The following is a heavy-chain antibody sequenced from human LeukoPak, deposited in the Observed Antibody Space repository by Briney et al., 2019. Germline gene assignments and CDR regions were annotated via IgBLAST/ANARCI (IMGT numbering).Heavy chain of an antibody. CDR1: GYTFTGYY. J-gene: IGHJ4*02. D-gene: IGHD3-10*01. CDR2: INPNSGGT. Sequence: ASVKVSCRASGYTFTGYYMHWVRQAPGQGLEWMGWINPNSGGTNYAQKFQGRVTMTRDTSISTAYMELSSLRSDDTAVYYCARGEDYYAPYFDYWGQGTLVTVSS. V-gene: IGHV1-2*02. CDR3: ARGEDYYAPYFDY.